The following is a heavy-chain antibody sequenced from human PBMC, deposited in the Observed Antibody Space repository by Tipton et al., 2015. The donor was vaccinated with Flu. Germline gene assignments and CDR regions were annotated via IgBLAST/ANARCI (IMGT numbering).Heavy chain of an antibody. CDR1: GYSISSRYY. J-gene: IGHJ4*02. D-gene: IGHD3-10*01. CDR3: ATTTYYYGSGSHDY. Sequence: TLSLTCTVSGYSISSRYYWGWIRQPPGKGLEWIGCVYHGWTTYYNPSLKSRVAISLDTFQNQFSLKLTSVTAADTAVYYCATTTYYYGSGSHDYWGQGTLVTVSS. CDR2: VYHGWTT. V-gene: IGHV4-38-2*02.